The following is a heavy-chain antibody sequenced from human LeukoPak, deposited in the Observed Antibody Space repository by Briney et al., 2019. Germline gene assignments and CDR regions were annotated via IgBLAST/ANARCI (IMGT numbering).Heavy chain of an antibody. CDR1: GHSFTSYW. J-gene: IGHJ6*03. V-gene: IGHV5-51*01. CDR3: ARTAEFAAASHMAV. CDR2: IYPGDSDT. D-gene: IGHD6-13*01. Sequence: GGSLEISCKGAGHSFTSYWIGWGRQVPGKGLERMGIIYPGDSDTRYSPSCEGQVTISAHKSISTAYLQWSSLKASDTAMYYCARTAEFAAASHMAVWGKGTTVTVSS.